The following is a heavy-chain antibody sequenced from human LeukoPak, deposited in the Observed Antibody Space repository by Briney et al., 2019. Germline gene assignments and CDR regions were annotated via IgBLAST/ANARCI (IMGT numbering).Heavy chain of an antibody. Sequence: SETLSLTCAVYGGSFSGYYWSWIRQPPGKGLEWIGYIYYSGSTNYNPSLKSRVTISVDTSKDQFSLKLSSVTAADTAVYYCASTYYYDSSGYYYVPDAFDIWGQGTMVTVSS. V-gene: IGHV4-59*01. J-gene: IGHJ3*02. CDR1: GGSFSGYY. D-gene: IGHD3-22*01. CDR2: IYYSGST. CDR3: ASTYYYDSSGYYYVPDAFDI.